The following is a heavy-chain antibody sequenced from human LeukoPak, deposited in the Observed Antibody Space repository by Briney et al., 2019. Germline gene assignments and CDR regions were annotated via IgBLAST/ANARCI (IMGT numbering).Heavy chain of an antibody. V-gene: IGHV4-59*08. CDR3: ARTHSSSWSEFDY. Sequence: SETLSLTCTVSGGSISSYYWSWIRQPAGKGLEWIGYIYYSGSTNYNPSLKSRVTISVDTSKNQFSLKLSSVTAADTAVYYCARTHSSSWSEFDYWGQGTLVTVSS. D-gene: IGHD6-13*01. CDR1: GGSISSYY. J-gene: IGHJ4*02. CDR2: IYYSGST.